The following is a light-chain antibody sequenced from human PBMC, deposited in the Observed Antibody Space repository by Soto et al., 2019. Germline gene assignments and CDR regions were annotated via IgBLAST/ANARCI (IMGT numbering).Light chain of an antibody. CDR3: QHYGASPYT. CDR1: QSVSSSY. V-gene: IGKV3-20*01. CDR2: GAS. Sequence: EIVLTQSPGTLSLSPGETGTLSCRASQSVSSSYLAWYQQKPGQAPRLLIYGASNRATGIPDRFSGSGSGTDFTLTISRLEPEDFAVYYCQHYGASPYTFGQGTELEIK. J-gene: IGKJ2*01.